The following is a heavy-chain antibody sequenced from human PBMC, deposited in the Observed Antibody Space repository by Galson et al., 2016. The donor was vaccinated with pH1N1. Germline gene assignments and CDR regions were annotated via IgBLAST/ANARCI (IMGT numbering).Heavy chain of an antibody. J-gene: IGHJ4*02. CDR1: GFTFGDYS. Sequence: SLRLSCAASGFTFGDYSLNWVRQAPGRGLEWVGFIRSNTFGGTTEYAASVKGRFTVSRDNAKNSLYLHLNSLRADDTAVYYCARGSLAGQQLGSPLYWGQGTLVTVSS. D-gene: IGHD6-13*01. CDR2: IRSNTFGGTT. V-gene: IGHV3-49*04. CDR3: ARGSLAGQQLGSPLY.